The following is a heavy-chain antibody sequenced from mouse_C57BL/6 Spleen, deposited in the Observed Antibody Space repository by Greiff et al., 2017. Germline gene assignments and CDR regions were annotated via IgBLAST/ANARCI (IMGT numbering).Heavy chain of an antibody. Sequence: QVQLQQPGAELVRPGASVKLSCKASGYTFTSYWMHWVKQRPGQGLEWIGVIDPSDSYTNYNQKFKGKATLTVDTSSSTAYMQLSSLTSEDAAVYYCAGHSSGDAWVACWGQGTLVTVSA. CDR1: GYTFTSYW. CDR2: IDPSDSYT. V-gene: IGHV1-59*01. D-gene: IGHD3-1*01. J-gene: IGHJ3*01. CDR3: AGHSSGDAWVAC.